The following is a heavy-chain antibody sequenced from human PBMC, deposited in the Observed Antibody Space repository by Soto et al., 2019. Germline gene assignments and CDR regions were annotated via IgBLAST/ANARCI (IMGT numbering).Heavy chain of an antibody. CDR3: ARERRYYDILTGSHYYYGMDV. V-gene: IGHV6-1*01. CDR1: GDSVSSNSAA. J-gene: IGHJ6*02. CDR2: TYYMSKWYN. D-gene: IGHD3-9*01. Sequence: SQTLSLTCAISGDSVSSNSAAWNWIRQSPSRGLEWLGRTYYMSKWYNDYAVFVKSRITINPDTSKNQFSLQLNSVTPEDTAVYYCARERRYYDILTGSHYYYGMDVWGQGTTVTVSS.